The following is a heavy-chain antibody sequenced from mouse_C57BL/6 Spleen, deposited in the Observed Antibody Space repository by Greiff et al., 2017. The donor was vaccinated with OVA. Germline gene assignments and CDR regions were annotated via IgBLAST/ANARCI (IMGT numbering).Heavy chain of an antibody. CDR3: ARWGKWDYGTLDY. Sequence: QVQLQQSGAELVKPGASVKLSCKASGYTFTSYWMQWVKQRPGQGLEWIGEIDPSDSYTNYNQKFKGKATLTVDTSSSTAYMQLSSLTSEDSAVYYCARWGKWDYGTLDYWGQGTTLTVSS. D-gene: IGHD2-4*01. V-gene: IGHV1-50*01. CDR1: GYTFTSYW. CDR2: IDPSDSYT. J-gene: IGHJ2*01.